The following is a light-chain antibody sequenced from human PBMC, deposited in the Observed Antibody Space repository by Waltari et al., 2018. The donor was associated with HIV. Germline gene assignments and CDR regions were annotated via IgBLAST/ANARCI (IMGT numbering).Light chain of an antibody. CDR2: GAS. CDR1: QSVNSRY. V-gene: IGKV3-20*01. Sequence: EIMLTQSPGTLSLSPGERATLSCRDSQSVNSRYLAWYQQKPCQAPRLLIFGASSRATGIPDRFSGSGSGTDFSLTISRLGPEDFAVYYCQEYSDLYTFGQGTKLEIK. CDR3: QEYSDLYT. J-gene: IGKJ2*01.